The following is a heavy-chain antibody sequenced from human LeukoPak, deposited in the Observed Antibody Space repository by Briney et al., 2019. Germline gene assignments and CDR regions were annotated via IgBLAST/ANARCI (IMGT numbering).Heavy chain of an antibody. J-gene: IGHJ4*02. Sequence: ASVKVSCKASGGTFSSYAVSWVRLTPGQGLDWLGGIIPVFGTTTYAQKFQAKVTMTADKSTNTAYLEISSLTSDDTAVYYCARCSPGDSSNFYAVLQYWGQGTQVTVST. CDR2: IIPVFGTT. D-gene: IGHD3-22*01. CDR1: GGTFSSYA. CDR3: ARCSPGDSSNFYAVLQY. V-gene: IGHV1-69*06.